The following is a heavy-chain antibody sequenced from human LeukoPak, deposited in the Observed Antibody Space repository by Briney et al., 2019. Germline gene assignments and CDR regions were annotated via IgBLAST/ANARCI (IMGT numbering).Heavy chain of an antibody. Sequence: SEALSLTCTVSGGSISSYYWSWIRQPPGKGLEWIGYIYYSGSTNYNPSLKSRVTISVDTSKNQFSLKLSSVTAADTAVYYCAREAGSFDPWGQGTLVTVSS. CDR3: AREAGSFDP. J-gene: IGHJ5*02. V-gene: IGHV4-59*01. CDR1: GGSISSYY. CDR2: IYYSGST.